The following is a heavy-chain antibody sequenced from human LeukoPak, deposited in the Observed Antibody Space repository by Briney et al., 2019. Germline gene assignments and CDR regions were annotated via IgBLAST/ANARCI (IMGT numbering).Heavy chain of an antibody. D-gene: IGHD3-10*01. CDR2: IYPGDSDT. CDR3: ARRYYYGSGTKYYFDY. Sequence: GESLKISCKGSGYSFTSYWIGWVRQMPGKGLEWMGIIYPGDSDTRYSPSFQGQVTISTDKSISTAYLQWSSLKASDTAMYYCARRYYYGSGTKYYFDYWGQGTLVTVSS. V-gene: IGHV5-51*01. J-gene: IGHJ4*02. CDR1: GYSFTSYW.